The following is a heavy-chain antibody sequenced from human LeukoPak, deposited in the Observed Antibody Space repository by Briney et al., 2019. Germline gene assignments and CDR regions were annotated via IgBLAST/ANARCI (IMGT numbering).Heavy chain of an antibody. CDR1: GGSISSSSHY. V-gene: IGHV4-39*01. CDR3: ARHRPSDPDWFDP. CDR2: IYYSGST. Sequence: SETLSLTCTVSGGSISSSSHYWGWIRQPPGKGLEWIGSIYYSGSTYYNPSLKSRVTISVDTSKNQFSLKLSSVTAADTAVYHCARHRPSDPDWFDPWGQGTLVTVSS. J-gene: IGHJ5*02.